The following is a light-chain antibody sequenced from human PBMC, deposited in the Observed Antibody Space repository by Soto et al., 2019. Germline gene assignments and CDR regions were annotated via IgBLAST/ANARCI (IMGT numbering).Light chain of an antibody. CDR3: QQSFSTPPT. J-gene: IGKJ1*01. CDR1: QRITSL. V-gene: IGKV1-39*01. CDR2: AAS. Sequence: VQMPLSPSSLSAYEEDRVTIPSRASQRITSLLTWYQQKAGKAPKRLIYAASSLQRGVPSRFSGSGSGTDFTLTISSLQPEDFASYYCQQSFSTPPTSGQVTNVDI.